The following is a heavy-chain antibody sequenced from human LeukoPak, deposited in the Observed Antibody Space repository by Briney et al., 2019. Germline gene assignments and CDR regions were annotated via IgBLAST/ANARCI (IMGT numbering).Heavy chain of an antibody. CDR1: GGTFSSYA. D-gene: IGHD2-2*01. Sequence: SVKVSCKASGGTFSSYAISWVRQAPGQGLEWMGRIIPIFGIANYAQKFQGRVTITADKSTSTAYMELSSLRSEDTAVYYCARESTFEVVPAAVGRFYYYGMDVWGQGTTVTVSS. J-gene: IGHJ6*02. CDR2: IIPIFGIA. V-gene: IGHV1-69*04. CDR3: ARESTFEVVPAAVGRFYYYGMDV.